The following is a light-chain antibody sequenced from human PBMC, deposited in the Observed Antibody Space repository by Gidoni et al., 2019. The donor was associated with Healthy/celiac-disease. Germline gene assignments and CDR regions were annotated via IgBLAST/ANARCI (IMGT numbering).Light chain of an antibody. Sequence: SYELTQSPSVSVSPGQTASITCSGDRLGDKYTYWYQQKPGQSPILVIYQDTKRPSGIPERFSGSNSGNTATLTISGTQALDEADYYCQAWDSNAEFFGTGTKVTVL. CDR3: QAWDSNAEF. CDR1: RLGDKY. J-gene: IGLJ1*01. CDR2: QDT. V-gene: IGLV3-1*01.